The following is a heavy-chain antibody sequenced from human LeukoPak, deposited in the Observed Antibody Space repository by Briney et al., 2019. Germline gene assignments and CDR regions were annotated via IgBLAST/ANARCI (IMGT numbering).Heavy chain of an antibody. CDR2: IYHSGST. CDR1: GGSFSGYY. D-gene: IGHD3-22*01. Sequence: KSSETLSLTCAVYGGSFSGYYWSWIRQPPGKGLEWIGEIYHSGSTNYNPSLKSRVTISVDTSKNQFSLKLNSVTAADTAVYYCARGTVNYYDSSGYYSPFDYWGQGTLVAVSS. J-gene: IGHJ4*02. CDR3: ARGTVNYYDSSGYYSPFDY. V-gene: IGHV4-34*01.